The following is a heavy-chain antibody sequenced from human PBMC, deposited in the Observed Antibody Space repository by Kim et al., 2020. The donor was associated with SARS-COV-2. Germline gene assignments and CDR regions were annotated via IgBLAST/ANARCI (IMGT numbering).Heavy chain of an antibody. CDR3: ARVKRPHYYDNSGPYQ. Sequence: GGSLRLSCAASGFSFSNYGMHWVRQAPGKGLEWVALITYDGSNKYYGDSVKCRFTISGDNSKNTMYLQMNSLRPEDTAVYYCARVKRPHYYDNSGPYQWGQGTLVTVSS. J-gene: IGHJ1*01. CDR1: GFSFSNYG. CDR2: ITYDGSNK. D-gene: IGHD3-22*01. V-gene: IGHV3-30*03.